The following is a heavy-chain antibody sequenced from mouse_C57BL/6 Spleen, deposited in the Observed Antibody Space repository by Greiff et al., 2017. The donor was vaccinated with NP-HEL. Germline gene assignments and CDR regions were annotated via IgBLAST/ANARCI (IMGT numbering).Heavy chain of an antibody. Sequence: EVQRVESGPGLVKPSQSLSLTCSVTGYSITSGYYWNWIRQFPGNKLEWMGYISYDGSNNYNPSLKNRITITRDTSKNPFFLKLNSVTTEDTATYYCATYYRNFHYAMDYWGQGTSVTVSS. V-gene: IGHV3-6*01. CDR1: GYSITSGYY. CDR3: ATYYRNFHYAMDY. J-gene: IGHJ4*01. CDR2: ISYDGSN. D-gene: IGHD2-10*01.